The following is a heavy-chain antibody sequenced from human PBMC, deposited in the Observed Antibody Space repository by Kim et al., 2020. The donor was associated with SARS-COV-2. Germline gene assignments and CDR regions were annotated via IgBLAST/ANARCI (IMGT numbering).Heavy chain of an antibody. D-gene: IGHD6-19*01. CDR3: AKVLWDSSGWWGPLVY. V-gene: IGHV3-23*01. J-gene: IGHJ4*02. CDR1: GFTFSSYA. Sequence: GGSLRLSCAASGFTFSSYAMSWVRQAPGKGLEWVSAISGSGGSTYYADSVKGRFTISRDNSKNTLYLQMNSLRAEDTAVYYCAKVLWDSSGWWGPLVYWGQGTLVTVSS. CDR2: ISGSGGST.